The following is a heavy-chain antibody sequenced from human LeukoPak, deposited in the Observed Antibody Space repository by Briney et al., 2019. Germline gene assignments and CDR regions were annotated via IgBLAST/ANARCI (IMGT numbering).Heavy chain of an antibody. J-gene: IGHJ4*02. V-gene: IGHV3-9*01. CDR1: GFTFDDYA. CDR2: ISWNSGSI. CDR3: AKAELLWFGESPLDY. D-gene: IGHD3-10*01. Sequence: GGSLRLSCAASGFTFDDYAMHWVWQAPGKGLEWVSGISWNSGSIGYADSVKGRFTIPRDNAKNSLYLQMNSLRAEDTALYYCAKAELLWFGESPLDYWGQGTLVTVSS.